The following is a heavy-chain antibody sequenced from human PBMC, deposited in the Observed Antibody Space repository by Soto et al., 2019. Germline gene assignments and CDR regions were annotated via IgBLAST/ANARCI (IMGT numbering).Heavy chain of an antibody. D-gene: IGHD3-22*01. Sequence: ASVKVSCKASGYTFTSYGISWVRQAPGQGLEWMGWISAYNGNTNYALKLQGRGTMTTDTSTRTAYMEVRSLRSDDTAVYYCATSPRYYYDSSGAITAYDYWGQGTLVTVSS. CDR1: GYTFTSYG. CDR2: ISAYNGNT. J-gene: IGHJ4*02. CDR3: ATSPRYYYDSSGAITAYDY. V-gene: IGHV1-18*04.